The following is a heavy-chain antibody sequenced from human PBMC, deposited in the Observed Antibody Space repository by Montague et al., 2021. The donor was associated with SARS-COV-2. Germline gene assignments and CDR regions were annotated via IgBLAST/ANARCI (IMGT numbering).Heavy chain of an antibody. V-gene: IGHV4-59*11. J-gene: IGHJ5*02. Sequence: SETLSLTCTVSGGSMSDHYWAWIRQPPGKGLVWLAYIYYSGGTNSNPSLKSRVTMSVDTSKNQFSLKLTSVTAADTAVYYCARAVSVRRAVNWFDPWGQGTLVTVSS. CDR2: IYYSGGT. D-gene: IGHD3-10*01. CDR1: GGSMSDHY. CDR3: ARAVSVRRAVNWFDP.